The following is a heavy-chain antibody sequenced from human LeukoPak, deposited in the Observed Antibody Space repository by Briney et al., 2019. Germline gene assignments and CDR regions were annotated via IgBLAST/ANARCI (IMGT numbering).Heavy chain of an antibody. J-gene: IGHJ4*02. D-gene: IGHD4-23*01. CDR1: GFTFSNYA. CDR2: ISYDGSNK. CDR3: ARDTHLTYGGTSMVY. V-gene: IGHV3-30-3*01. Sequence: GGSLRLSCAASGFTFSNYAIHWVRQAPGKGLEWVALISYDGSNKYYAASVKGRFTISRDNSENTVDLQMNSLRAEDTALYYCARDTHLTYGGTSMVYWGQGTLVTVSS.